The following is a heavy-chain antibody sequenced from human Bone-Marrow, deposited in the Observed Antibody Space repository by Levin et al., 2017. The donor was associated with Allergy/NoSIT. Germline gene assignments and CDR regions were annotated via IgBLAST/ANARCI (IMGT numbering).Heavy chain of an antibody. CDR1: GYTFTSYG. CDR2: ISAYNGNT. V-gene: IGHV1-18*01. J-gene: IGHJ4*02. Sequence: ASVKVSCKASGYTFTSYGISWVRQAPGQGLEWMGWISAYNGNTNYAQKLQGRVTMTTDTSTSTAYMELRSLRSDDTAVYYCARVPTDYYDSSGYLDYWGQGTLVTVSS. D-gene: IGHD3-22*01. CDR3: ARVPTDYYDSSGYLDY.